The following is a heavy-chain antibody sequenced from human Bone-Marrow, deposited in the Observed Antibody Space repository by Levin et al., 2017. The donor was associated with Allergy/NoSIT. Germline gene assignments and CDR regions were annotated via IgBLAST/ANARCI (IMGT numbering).Heavy chain of an antibody. V-gene: IGHV3-7*03. CDR1: GFSFSNYW. CDR2: IKPDGTER. J-gene: IGHJ4*02. D-gene: IGHD6-19*01. Sequence: GGSLRLSCAASGFSFSNYWMSWVRQAPGKGPEWVATIKPDGTERFYVDSVKGRFTISRDNARNSLHLQMNSLRVEDTAIYSCATVERWLAFDSWGQGTLVTVSA. CDR3: ATVERWLAFDS.